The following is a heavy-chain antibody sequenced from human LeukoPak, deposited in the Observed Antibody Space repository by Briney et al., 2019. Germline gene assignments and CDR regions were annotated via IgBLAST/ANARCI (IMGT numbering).Heavy chain of an antibody. CDR2: INPKSGGT. D-gene: IGHD1-26*01. CDR1: GYTFTGYY. V-gene: IGHV1-2*02. CDR3: AREGMGATFVAFDY. J-gene: IGHJ4*02. Sequence: ASVKVSCKASGYTFTGYYMHWVRQAPGQGLEWMGWINPKSGGTNYAQKFQGRVTMTRDTSISTAYMELSRLRSDDTAVYYCAREGMGATFVAFDYWGQGTLVTVSS.